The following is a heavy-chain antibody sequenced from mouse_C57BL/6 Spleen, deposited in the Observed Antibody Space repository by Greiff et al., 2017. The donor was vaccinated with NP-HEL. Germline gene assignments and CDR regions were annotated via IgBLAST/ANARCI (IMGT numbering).Heavy chain of an antibody. CDR1: GFTFTDYY. CDR3: ARLCDGYFDV. CDR2: IRNKANGYTT. J-gene: IGHJ1*03. Sequence: EVMLVESGGGLVQPGGSLSLSCAASGFTFTDYYMSWVRQPPGKALEWLGFIRNKANGYTTEYSASVKGRFTISRDNSQSILYLQMNALRAEDSATYYCARLCDGYFDVWGTGTTVTVSS. V-gene: IGHV7-3*01.